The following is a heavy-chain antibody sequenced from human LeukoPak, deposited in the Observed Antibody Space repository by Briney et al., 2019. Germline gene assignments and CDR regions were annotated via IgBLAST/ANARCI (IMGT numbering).Heavy chain of an antibody. CDR1: GYTFTSYD. J-gene: IGHJ6*03. V-gene: IGHV1-8*01. CDR3: ARGRSRPTGPTRAYYYYYMDV. Sequence: ASVKVSCKASGYTFTSYDINWVRQATGQGLEWMGWMNPNSGNTGYAQKFQGRVTMTRNTSISTAYMELSSLRSEDTAVYYCARGRSRPTGPTRAYYYYYMDVWGKGTTVTISS. CDR2: MNPNSGNT. D-gene: IGHD3-9*01.